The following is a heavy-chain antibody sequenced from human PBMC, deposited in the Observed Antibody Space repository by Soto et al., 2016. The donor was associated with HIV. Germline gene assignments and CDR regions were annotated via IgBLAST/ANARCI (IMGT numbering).Heavy chain of an antibody. CDR1: GGTFSSYG. J-gene: IGHJ5*02. Sequence: QVQLVQSGAEVKKPGSSVKVSCGASGGTFSSYGISWVRQAPGQGLEWMGGIIPILTTVNYAQRFRGRLTITADESTNTVYMELWSLRSDDTAVYYCARDLGYCTGDTCYWGWFDPWGQGTLVTVSS. CDR3: ARDLGYCTGDTCYWGWFDP. V-gene: IGHV1-69*01. CDR2: IIPILTTV. D-gene: IGHD2-15*01.